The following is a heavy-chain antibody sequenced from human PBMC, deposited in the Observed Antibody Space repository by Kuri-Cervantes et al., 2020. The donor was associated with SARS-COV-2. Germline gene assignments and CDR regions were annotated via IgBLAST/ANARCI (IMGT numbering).Heavy chain of an antibody. CDR2: ISYDGSNK. Sequence: GESLKISCAASGFTFSSYGMHWVRQAPGKGLEEVAVISYDGSNKYYEDPVKGRFTISRDNSKNTLYLQMNSLRAEDTAVYYCAKGSATSVWGLGTLVTVSS. J-gene: IGHJ4*02. V-gene: IGHV3-30*18. CDR3: AKGSATSV. CDR1: GFTFSSYG. D-gene: IGHD1-26*01.